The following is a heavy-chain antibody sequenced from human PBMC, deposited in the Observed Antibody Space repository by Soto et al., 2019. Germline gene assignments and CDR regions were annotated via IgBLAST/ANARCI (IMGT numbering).Heavy chain of an antibody. D-gene: IGHD3-3*01. V-gene: IGHV3-21*01. CDR2: ISSSSSYI. CDR3: ARSFLESWSGWFDP. CDR1: GFTFSSYS. Sequence: EVQLVESGGGLVKPGGSLRLSCAASGFTFSSYSMNWVRQAPGKGLEWVSSISSSSSYIYYADSVKGRFTISRDNAKNSLYLQMNSLRAEDTAVYYCARSFLESWSGWFDPWGQGTLVTVSS. J-gene: IGHJ5*02.